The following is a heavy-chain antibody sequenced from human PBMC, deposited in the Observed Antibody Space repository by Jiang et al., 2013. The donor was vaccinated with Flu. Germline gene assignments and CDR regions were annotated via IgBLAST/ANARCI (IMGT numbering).Heavy chain of an antibody. CDR1: GFTFSSYW. Sequence: QLVESGGGLVQPGGSLRLSCAASGFTFSSYWMTLGPPGSREGAGVGANIKQDGSEKYYVDSVKGRFTISRDNAKNSLYLQMNSLRAEDTAVYYCAREGAQDYYDSSGGDWGQGTLVTVSS. D-gene: IGHD3-22*01. CDR2: IKQDGSEK. J-gene: IGHJ4*02. CDR3: AREGAQDYYDSSGGD. V-gene: IGHV3-7*03.